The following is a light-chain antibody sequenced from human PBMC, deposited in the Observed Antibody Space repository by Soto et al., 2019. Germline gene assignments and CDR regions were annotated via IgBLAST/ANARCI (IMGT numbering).Light chain of an antibody. J-gene: IGKJ5*01. Sequence: DIQMTQSPSSLSASVGDRVTLTCRASETISTFLNWYQQKPGRAPKLLIYAASRLQSGVPSRFSGSGSGTDFTLTINGLQPEDFASYYCQQSYSLSPITFGQGTRLEI. CDR1: ETISTF. CDR2: AAS. CDR3: QQSYSLSPIT. V-gene: IGKV1-39*01.